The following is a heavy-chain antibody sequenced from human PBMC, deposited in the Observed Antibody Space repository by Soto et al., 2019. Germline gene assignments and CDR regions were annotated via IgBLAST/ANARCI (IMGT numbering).Heavy chain of an antibody. J-gene: IGHJ3*02. CDR1: GFTFSNAW. D-gene: IGHD3-22*01. CDR3: TPDYDSSGYYFPEAFDI. CDR2: IKSKSDGGTT. Sequence: EVQLVESGGGLVKPGGSLRVSCAASGFTFSNAWMTWVRQAPGKGLEWVGRIKSKSDGGTTDYAAHMNGRFTISRDDSKNTLYLQINSLKTEHKAVYYCTPDYDSSGYYFPEAFDIWGQGTVVTVSS. V-gene: IGHV3-15*01.